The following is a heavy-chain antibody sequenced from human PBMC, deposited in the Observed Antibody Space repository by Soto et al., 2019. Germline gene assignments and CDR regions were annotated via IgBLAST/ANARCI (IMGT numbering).Heavy chain of an antibody. Sequence: EVQLLESGGTLVQPGESLRLSCEVSGFSFSSFAMNWVRQAPGEGLEWVSSIRGTATSYADSVKGRFTISRDNSKNTVYLQMNTLRGEDTDVYYCAKCDVLMTTSGGWCHWFDPWGQGTLVIVSS. CDR3: AKCDVLMTTSGGWCHWFDP. CDR2: IRGTAT. J-gene: IGHJ5*02. D-gene: IGHD2-21*01. CDR1: GFSFSSFA. V-gene: IGHV3-23*01.